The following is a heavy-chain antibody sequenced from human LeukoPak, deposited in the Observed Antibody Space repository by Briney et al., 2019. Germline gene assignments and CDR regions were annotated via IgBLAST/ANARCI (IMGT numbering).Heavy chain of an antibody. D-gene: IGHD3-10*01. CDR3: AAPHPFRGDQYYYYGMDV. J-gene: IGHJ6*02. CDR1: GFTFSSYS. V-gene: IGHV3-48*02. Sequence: GGSLRLSCAASGFTFSSYSMNWVRQAPGKGLEWVSYISSSSSTIYYADSVKGRFTISRDNAKNSLYLQMNSLRDEDTAVYYCAAPHPFRGDQYYYYGMDVWGQGTTVTVSS. CDR2: ISSSSSTI.